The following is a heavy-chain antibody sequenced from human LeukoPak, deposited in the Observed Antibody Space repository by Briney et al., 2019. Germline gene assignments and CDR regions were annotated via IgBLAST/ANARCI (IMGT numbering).Heavy chain of an antibody. CDR3: ARDEPRKGGLLSTDY. J-gene: IGHJ4*02. Sequence: ASVKVSCKASGYTFTSYDINWVRQAPGQGLEWMGRINPNSGGTNYAQKFQGRVTMTRDTSISTAYMGLSRLRSDDTAVYYCARDEPRKGGLLSTDYWGQGTLVTVSS. CDR1: GYTFTSYD. D-gene: IGHD2-21*02. CDR2: INPNSGGT. V-gene: IGHV1-2*06.